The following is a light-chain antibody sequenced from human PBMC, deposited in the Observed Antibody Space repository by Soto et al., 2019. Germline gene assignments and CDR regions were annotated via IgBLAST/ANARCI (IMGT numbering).Light chain of an antibody. CDR2: DAS. Sequence: EIVLTQSPATLSLSPGERATLSCWASQSVNRYLVWYQQKPGQAPRLLMYDASKRATGIPARFSGSGSGTDFTLTISSLEPEAFAVYYCQQRDIWPWTFGQGTKVEIK. CDR3: QQRDIWPWT. V-gene: IGKV3-11*01. CDR1: QSVNRY. J-gene: IGKJ1*01.